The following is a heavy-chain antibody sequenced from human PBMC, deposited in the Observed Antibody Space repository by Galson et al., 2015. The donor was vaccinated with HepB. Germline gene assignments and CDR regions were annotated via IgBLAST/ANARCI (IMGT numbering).Heavy chain of an antibody. D-gene: IGHD3-16*02. CDR3: AHRRASRVTVFDY. CDR2: LYWDDDK. CDR1: GFSLTDTGVG. Sequence: PALVKPTQTLTLTCTFSGFSLTDTGVGVAWIRQPPGKAPEWLALLYWDDDKRYSPSLKNRFTITKDTSKNQVVLTMTNVDPVDTGTYYCAHRRASRVTVFDYWGQGILVTVSS. V-gene: IGHV2-5*02. J-gene: IGHJ4*02.